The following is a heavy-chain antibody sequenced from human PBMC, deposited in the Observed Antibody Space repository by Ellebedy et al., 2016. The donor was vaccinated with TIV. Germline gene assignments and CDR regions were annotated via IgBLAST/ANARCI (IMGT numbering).Heavy chain of an antibody. D-gene: IGHD2-15*01. CDR2: INPDGSGA. J-gene: IGHJ4*02. Sequence: GESLKISCAASGFTFSSSAMSWVRQAPGKGLEWLAKINPDGSGADYVDAVNGRFTLSRDNTKNSPYLQMNSLRDEDTAVYYCAKEEWWRFDYWGQGTVVTVSS. V-gene: IGHV3-7*04. CDR1: GFTFSSSA. CDR3: AKEEWWRFDY.